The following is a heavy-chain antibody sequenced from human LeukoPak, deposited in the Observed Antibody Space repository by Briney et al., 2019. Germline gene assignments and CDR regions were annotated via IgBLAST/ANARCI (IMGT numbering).Heavy chain of an antibody. D-gene: IGHD3-10*01. CDR1: GFTFSGSA. Sequence: GVLRLSCAASGFTFSGSAMHWVRQAPGKGLVWVSRINTNGSPTQYADSVKGRFTISRDNAKNTLYLQMNSLRAEDTAVYYCAGDLISGSGSLGYWGQGTLVTVSS. CDR3: AGDLISGSGSLGY. J-gene: IGHJ4*02. CDR2: INTNGSPT. V-gene: IGHV3-74*01.